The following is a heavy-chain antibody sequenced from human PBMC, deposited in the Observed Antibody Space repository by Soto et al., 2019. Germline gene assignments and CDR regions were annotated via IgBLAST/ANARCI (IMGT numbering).Heavy chain of an antibody. V-gene: IGHV3-9*01. CDR2: ISWNSGSI. Sequence: EVQLVESGGGLVQPGRSLRRSCAASGFTFDDYAMHWVRQAPGKGLEWVSGISWNSGSIGYADSVKGRFTISRDNAKNSLYLQMNRLRAEDTALYYCAKTGRTEIVLMVYDACDIWGQGTMVTVSS. CDR3: AKTGRTEIVLMVYDACDI. D-gene: IGHD2-8*01. CDR1: GFTFDDYA. J-gene: IGHJ3*02.